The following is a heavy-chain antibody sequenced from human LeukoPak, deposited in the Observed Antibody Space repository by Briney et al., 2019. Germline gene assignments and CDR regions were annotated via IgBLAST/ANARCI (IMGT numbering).Heavy chain of an antibody. CDR1: GFTFSSYG. CDR2: IWYDGSNK. V-gene: IGHV3-33*01. CDR3: ARDGSPIAVAGEDY. Sequence: GGSLRLSCAASGFTFSSYGMHWVRQAPGKGLEWVAVIWYDGSNKYYADSVKGRFTISRDNSKNTLYLQMNSLRAEDTAVYYCARDGSPIAVAGEDYWGQGTLVTVSS. D-gene: IGHD6-19*01. J-gene: IGHJ4*02.